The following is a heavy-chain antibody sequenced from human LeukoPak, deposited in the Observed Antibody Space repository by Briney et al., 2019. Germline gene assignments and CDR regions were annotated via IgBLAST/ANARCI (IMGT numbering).Heavy chain of an antibody. V-gene: IGHV3-23*01. Sequence: PGGSLRLSCAASGFTFRSHGMHWVRQAPGKGLEWVSGTSDRGDYTYYADSVKGRFTISRDSSKNTLFLQMNSLRAEDTALYFCARKAQYNGHYPLDYWGQGTLVTVSS. J-gene: IGHJ4*02. CDR2: TSDRGDYT. D-gene: IGHD1-7*01. CDR1: GFTFRSHG. CDR3: ARKAQYNGHYPLDY.